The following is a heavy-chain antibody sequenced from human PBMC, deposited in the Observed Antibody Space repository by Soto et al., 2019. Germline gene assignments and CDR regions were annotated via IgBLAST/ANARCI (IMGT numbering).Heavy chain of an antibody. V-gene: IGHV4-30-4*01. CDR1: GGSISSGDYY. J-gene: IGHJ6*02. CDR2: IYYSGST. D-gene: IGHD3-10*01. Sequence: SETLSLTCTVSGGSISSGDYYWSWIRQPPGKGLEWIGYIYYSGSTYYNPSLMSRVTISVDKSKNQFSLKLSSVTAADTAVYYCARDQLWFGDFNTWGMDVWGQGTTVTVSS. CDR3: ARDQLWFGDFNTWGMDV.